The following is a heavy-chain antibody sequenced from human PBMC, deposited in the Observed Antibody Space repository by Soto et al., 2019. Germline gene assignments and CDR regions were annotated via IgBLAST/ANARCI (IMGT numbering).Heavy chain of an antibody. CDR2: IYPGDSDT. CDR3: ARLGAYCGGDCYDAFDI. D-gene: IGHD2-21*02. V-gene: IGHV5-51*01. J-gene: IGHJ3*02. Sequence: PGESLKISCKGSGYSFTSYWIGWLRQMPGKGLEWMGIIYPGDSDTRYSPSFQGQVTISADKSISTAYLQWSSLKASDTAMYYCARLGAYCGGDCYDAFDIWGQGTMVTVSS. CDR1: GYSFTSYW.